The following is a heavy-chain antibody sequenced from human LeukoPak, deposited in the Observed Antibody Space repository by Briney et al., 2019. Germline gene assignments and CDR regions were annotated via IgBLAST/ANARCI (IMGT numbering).Heavy chain of an antibody. J-gene: IGHJ4*02. CDR2: ISGSGGST. CDR1: GFTFSSYA. D-gene: IGHD3-9*01. V-gene: IGHV3-23*01. Sequence: GGSLRLSCAASGFTFSSYAMSWVRQAPGKGLEWVSAISGSGGSTYYADSVKGRFTISRDNSKNTLYLQMNSLRAEDTAVYYCARALYYDILTYFDYWGQGTLVTVSS. CDR3: ARALYYDILTYFDY.